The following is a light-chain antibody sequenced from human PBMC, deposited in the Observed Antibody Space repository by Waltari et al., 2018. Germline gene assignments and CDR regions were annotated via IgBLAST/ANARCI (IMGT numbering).Light chain of an antibody. CDR2: VNSDGSH. Sequence: QLVLTQSPSASASLGASVKLTCTLSSGHSSDVIAWHQQQPEKGPRYLMTVNSDGSHIKGDDIPDRFAGSISGAERYLSISSLQSEDEADYYCQTGGHGTWVFGGGTRLTVL. V-gene: IGLV4-69*01. CDR1: SGHSSDV. J-gene: IGLJ3*02. CDR3: QTGGHGTWV.